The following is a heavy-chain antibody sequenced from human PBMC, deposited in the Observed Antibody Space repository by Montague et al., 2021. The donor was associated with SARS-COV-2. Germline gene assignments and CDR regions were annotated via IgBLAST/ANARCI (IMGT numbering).Heavy chain of an antibody. V-gene: IGHV4-61*02. J-gene: IGHJ6*02. CDR1: GGSISSGSYY. D-gene: IGHD3-3*02. CDR2: IYTSGST. Sequence: TLSLTCTVSGGSISSGSYYWSWIRQPAGKGLEWIGRIYTSGSTNYNPSLKGRVTISVDTSKNQFSLKLSSVTTADTAVYYCAREPFSPLYYYYYGMDVWGQGTTVTVSS. CDR3: AREPFSPLYYYYYGMDV.